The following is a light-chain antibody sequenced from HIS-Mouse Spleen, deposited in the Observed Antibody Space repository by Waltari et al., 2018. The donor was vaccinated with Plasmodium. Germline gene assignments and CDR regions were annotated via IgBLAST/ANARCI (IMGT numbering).Light chain of an antibody. CDR1: QSVSSN. CDR3: QQYNNWSFT. J-gene: IGKJ3*01. V-gene: IGKV3-15*01. Sequence: EIVMTQSPATLSVSPGETATLTCRASQSVSSNLAWYQQKPGQAPRLLIYGASTMATGIPARFRGSGSGTEFTLTISSLQSEDFAVYYCQQYNNWSFTFGPGTKVDIK. CDR2: GAS.